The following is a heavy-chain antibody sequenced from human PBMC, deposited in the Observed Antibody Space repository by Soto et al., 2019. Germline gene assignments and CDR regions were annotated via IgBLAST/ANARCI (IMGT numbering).Heavy chain of an antibody. D-gene: IGHD5-12*01. Sequence: PGGSLRLSCAASGFTFDDYSMHWVRQAPGKGLEWVSGISWNSGSIGYADSVKGRFTISRDNAKNSLYLQMNSLRAEDTALYYCAKDRSRDGYEYYFDYWGQGTLVTFSS. CDR1: GFTFDDYS. CDR2: ISWNSGSI. CDR3: AKDRSRDGYEYYFDY. V-gene: IGHV3-9*01. J-gene: IGHJ4*02.